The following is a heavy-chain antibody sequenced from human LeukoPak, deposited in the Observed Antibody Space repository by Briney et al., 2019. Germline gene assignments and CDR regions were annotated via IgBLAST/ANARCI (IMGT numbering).Heavy chain of an antibody. CDR1: GSTFSSYG. CDR2: IWYDGSNK. V-gene: IGHV3-33*01. J-gene: IGHJ4*02. CDR3: ARDSSSGYKDY. Sequence: PGGSLRLSCAASGSTFSSYGMHWVRQAPGKGLEWVAVIWYDGSNKYYADSVKGRFTISRDNSKNTLYLQMNSLRAEDTAVYYCARDSSSGYKDYWGQGTLVTVSS. D-gene: IGHD3-22*01.